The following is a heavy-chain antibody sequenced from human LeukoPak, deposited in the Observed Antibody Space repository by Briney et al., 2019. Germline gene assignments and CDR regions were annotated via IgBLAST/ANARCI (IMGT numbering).Heavy chain of an antibody. CDR2: IWHDGRNK. J-gene: IGHJ4*02. CDR1: GFTFSSYG. Sequence: GGSLRLSCAAPGFTFSSYGIHWVRQAPGKGLEWVAVIWHDGRNKYYADSVKGRSTISRDNSKNTVLLQMNSLRAEDTAIYYCARDWGSDEAIDYWGQGTLVTVSS. D-gene: IGHD2-21*02. V-gene: IGHV3-33*01. CDR3: ARDWGSDEAIDY.